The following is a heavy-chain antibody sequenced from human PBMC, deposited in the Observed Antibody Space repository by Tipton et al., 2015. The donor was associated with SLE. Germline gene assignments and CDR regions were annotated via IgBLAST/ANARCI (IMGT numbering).Heavy chain of an antibody. CDR2: IEPSGST. CDR1: GLPITSGHY. J-gene: IGHJ4*02. Sequence: GLVKPSETLSLTCAVSGLPITSGHYRGWIRQTPGKGLQWIGKIEPSGSTFYSPSLESRVSISVDTSKNQFSLKLSSVTAADTALYFCARIHLGGGYGYFDSWGQGTLVTVSS. CDR3: ARIHLGGGYGYFDS. D-gene: IGHD5-12*01. V-gene: IGHV4-38-2*01.